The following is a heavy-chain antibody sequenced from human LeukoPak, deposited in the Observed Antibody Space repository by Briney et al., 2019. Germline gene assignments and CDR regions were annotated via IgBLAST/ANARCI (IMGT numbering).Heavy chain of an antibody. D-gene: IGHD3-16*02. CDR2: ISGSGGDT. Sequence: GGSLRLSCAAPGFTFSNFLMTWVRQAPGKGPEWVSAISGSGGDTYYADSVKGRFTISRDNSKNTLYLQMNSLRAEDTAVYYCAKSPITFGGVIVNDYWGQGTLVTVSS. CDR1: GFTFSNFL. CDR3: AKSPITFGGVIVNDY. J-gene: IGHJ4*02. V-gene: IGHV3-23*01.